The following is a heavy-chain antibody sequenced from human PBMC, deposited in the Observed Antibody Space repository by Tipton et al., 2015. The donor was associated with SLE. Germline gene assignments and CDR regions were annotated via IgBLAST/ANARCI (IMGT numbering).Heavy chain of an antibody. CDR2: INSDGSST. CDR3: ARAYSRLAVAGTNGMVV. Sequence: GSLRLSCAASGFTFSSYWMHWVRQAPGKGLVWVSRINSDGSSTSYADSVKGRFTISRDNAKNTLYLQMNSLRAEDTAVYYCARAYSRLAVAGTNGMVVWAQGTTVTVSS. V-gene: IGHV3-74*01. CDR1: GFTFSSYW. J-gene: IGHJ6*02. D-gene: IGHD6-19*01.